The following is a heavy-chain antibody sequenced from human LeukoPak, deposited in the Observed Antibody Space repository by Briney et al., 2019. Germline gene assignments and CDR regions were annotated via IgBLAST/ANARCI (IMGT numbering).Heavy chain of an antibody. CDR1: GFTFSSYS. CDR2: ISSSGGST. D-gene: IGHD6-13*01. V-gene: IGHV3-23*01. Sequence: GGSLRLSCAASGFTFSSYSMSWVRQAPGKGLEWVSAISSSGGSTDYTDSVKGRFTISRDNSKNTLYLQMNSLGAEDMAVYYCTAAGHFDYWGQGTLVTVSS. J-gene: IGHJ4*02. CDR3: TAAGHFDY.